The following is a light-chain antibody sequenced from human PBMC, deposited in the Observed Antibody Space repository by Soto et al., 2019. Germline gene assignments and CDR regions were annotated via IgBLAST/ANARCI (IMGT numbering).Light chain of an antibody. CDR1: QSVNRN. J-gene: IGKJ1*01. Sequence: EIVMAQSPATLSVSPGERATLSCRASQSVNRNLAWYQQKPGQAPRLLIYAASTRASGIPARFSGSGSETEFTLSISSLQSEDFAIYYCQQYNTWWTFGQGTKVEIK. CDR3: QQYNTWWT. V-gene: IGKV3-15*01. CDR2: AAS.